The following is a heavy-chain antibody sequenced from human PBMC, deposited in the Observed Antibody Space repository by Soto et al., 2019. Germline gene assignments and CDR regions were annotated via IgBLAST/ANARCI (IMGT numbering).Heavy chain of an antibody. CDR3: ARLPGRYYYYGMDV. CDR1: GYSFTSYW. V-gene: IGHV5-51*01. J-gene: IGHJ6*02. CDR2: IYPGDSDT. D-gene: IGHD3-10*01. Sequence: VESLKISCKGSGYSFTSYWIGCFLQVPGKGLEWMGIIYPGDSDTRYSPSFQGQVTISADKSISTAYLQWSSLKASDTAMYYCARLPGRYYYYGMDVWGQGTTVTVSS.